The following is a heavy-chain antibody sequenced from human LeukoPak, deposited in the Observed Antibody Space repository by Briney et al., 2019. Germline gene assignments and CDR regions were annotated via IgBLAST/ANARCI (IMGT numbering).Heavy chain of an antibody. D-gene: IGHD1-1*01. CDR1: GGSISSYY. CDR3: VRHGTQKYVADY. Sequence: PSETLSLTCTVSGGSISSYYWSWIRQPPGKGLEWIGYVSYSGSTNYNPSLKSRVTISVDTSENQFSLKLSSVTAPDTAVYYCVRHGTQKYVADYWGQGTLVTVSS. V-gene: IGHV4-59*08. CDR2: VSYSGST. J-gene: IGHJ4*02.